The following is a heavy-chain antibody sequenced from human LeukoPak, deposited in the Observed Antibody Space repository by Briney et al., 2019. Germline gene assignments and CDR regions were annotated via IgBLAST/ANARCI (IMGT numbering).Heavy chain of an antibody. CDR2: IDPSDSYT. J-gene: IGHJ4*02. CDR3: ARLICSSTSCYYYFDY. CDR1: GYSFTSYW. V-gene: IGHV5-10-1*01. Sequence: GESLRISCKGSGYSFTSYWISWVRQMPGKGLEWMGRIDPSDSYTNYSPSFQGHVTISADKSISTAYLQWSSLKASDTAMYYCARLICSSTSCYYYFDYWGQGTLVTVSS. D-gene: IGHD2-2*01.